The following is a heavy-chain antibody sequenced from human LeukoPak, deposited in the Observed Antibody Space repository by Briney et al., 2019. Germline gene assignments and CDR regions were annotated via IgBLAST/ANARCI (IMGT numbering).Heavy chain of an antibody. J-gene: IGHJ5*02. V-gene: IGHV3-11*01. CDR1: GFTFSDYY. CDR3: ARGTLSSSWYWSGWFDP. D-gene: IGHD6-13*01. CDR2: ISSSGSTI. Sequence: PGGSLRLSCAASGFTFSDYYMSWIRQAPGKGLEWVSYISSSGSTIYYADSVKGRFTISRNNAKNSLYLQMNSLRAEDTAVYYCARGTLSSSWYWSGWFDPWGQGTLVTVSS.